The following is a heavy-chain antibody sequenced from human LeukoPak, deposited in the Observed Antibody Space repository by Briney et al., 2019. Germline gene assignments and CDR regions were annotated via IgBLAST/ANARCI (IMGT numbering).Heavy chain of an antibody. CDR3: ARHAPYGSGSYYRFLGYYYYGMDV. D-gene: IGHD3-10*01. V-gene: IGHV3-7*03. Sequence: GGSLRLSRAASGFTFSSYWMSWVRQAPGKGLEWVANIKQDGSEKYYVDSVKGRFTISRDNAKNSLYLQMNSLRAEDTAVYYCARHAPYGSGSYYRFLGYYYYGMDVWGKGTTVTVSS. CDR2: IKQDGSEK. CDR1: GFTFSSYW. J-gene: IGHJ6*04.